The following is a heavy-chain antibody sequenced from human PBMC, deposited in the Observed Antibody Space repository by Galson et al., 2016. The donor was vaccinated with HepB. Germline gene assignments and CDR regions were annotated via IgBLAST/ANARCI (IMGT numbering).Heavy chain of an antibody. J-gene: IGHJ4*02. CDR1: GFTFRNYW. D-gene: IGHD5-24*01. V-gene: IGHV3-7*01. CDR2: IKEDGSED. Sequence: SLRLSCAASGFTFRNYWMSWVRQAPGKGLEWVANIKEDGSEDYYVDALRGRFTISRDNAKNSLYFQMNSLKVEDTAIYYCVREGLADGSYFDYWGQGTLVTVSS. CDR3: VREGLADGSYFDY.